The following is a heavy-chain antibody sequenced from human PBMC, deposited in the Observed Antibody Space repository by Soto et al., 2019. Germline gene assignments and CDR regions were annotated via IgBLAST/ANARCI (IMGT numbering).Heavy chain of an antibody. Sequence: LSLPFPFSFFSFLLFSSPFLFFLPPPFHFLDCISSLSYLLITYSNPSLKSLLSISFDTSNNQFSLNLTSVTAADTAVYHCARMSATGTRWFDPWGQGTLVTV. CDR2: LSYLLIT. J-gene: IGHJ5*02. CDR1: FFSFLLFSSP. D-gene: IGHD6-13*01. CDR3: ARMSATGTRWFDP. V-gene: IGHV4-31*01.